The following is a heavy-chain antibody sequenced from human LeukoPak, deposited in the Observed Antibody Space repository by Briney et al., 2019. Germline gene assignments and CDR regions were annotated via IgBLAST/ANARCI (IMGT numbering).Heavy chain of an antibody. D-gene: IGHD3-16*01. CDR1: GFIVSSHY. CDR3: VRHDWFDP. J-gene: IGHJ5*02. CDR2: IYSGGTT. Sequence: PGGSLRLSCAVSGFIVSSHYMSWVRQAPGKGLEWVSVIYSGGTTYYADSVKGRFTISRDNSKNTLYLQMDSLRPEDTAVYYCVRHDWFDPWGQGTLVTVSS. V-gene: IGHV3-53*05.